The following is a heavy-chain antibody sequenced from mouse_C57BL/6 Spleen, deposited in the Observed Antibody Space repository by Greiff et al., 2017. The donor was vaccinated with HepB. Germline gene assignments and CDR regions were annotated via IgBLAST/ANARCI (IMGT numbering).Heavy chain of an antibody. V-gene: IGHV1-55*01. CDR3: AKEYHGNYGDY. CDR1: GYTFTSYW. J-gene: IGHJ2*01. CDR2: IYPGSGST. D-gene: IGHD2-1*01. Sequence: QVQLKQPGAELVKPGASVKMSCKASGYTFTSYWITWVKQRPGQGLEWIGDIYPGSGSTNYNEKFKSKATLTVDTSSSTAYMQRSSLTSEDSAVYYCAKEYHGNYGDYWGQGTTLTVSS.